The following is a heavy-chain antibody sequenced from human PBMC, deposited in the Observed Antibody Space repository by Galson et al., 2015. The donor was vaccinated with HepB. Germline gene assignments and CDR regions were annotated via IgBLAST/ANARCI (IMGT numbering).Heavy chain of an antibody. J-gene: IGHJ4*02. CDR3: RRVAWGESQAAWFDF. Sequence: SLRLSCAASGFTFGDFAMSWFRQAPGKGLEWVGFIKSRAYGGTAEYAASVKGRVTISRDDSKSIAYLHMDTRSSEDTAVYYCRRVAWGESQAAWFDFWGQGTLVTVSS. CDR1: GFTFGDFA. CDR2: IKSRAYGGTA. D-gene: IGHD3-16*01. V-gene: IGHV3-49*03.